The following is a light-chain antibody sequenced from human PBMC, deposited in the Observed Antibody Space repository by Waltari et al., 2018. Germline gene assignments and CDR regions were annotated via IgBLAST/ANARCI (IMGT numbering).Light chain of an antibody. J-gene: IGKJ1*01. Sequence: DIVMTQSPATLSVSPGEEATLSCRASQSVDSNLAWYQQKPGQAPTLIIFGASGRATGVPARFSGSGSGTEYTLTIGSLQSEDSAVYYCQQYSSWPLWTFGQGTKVEIK. V-gene: IGKV3-15*01. CDR1: QSVDSN. CDR3: QQYSSWPLWT. CDR2: GAS.